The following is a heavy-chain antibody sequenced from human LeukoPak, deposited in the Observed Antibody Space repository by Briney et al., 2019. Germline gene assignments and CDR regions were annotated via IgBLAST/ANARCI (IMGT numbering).Heavy chain of an antibody. Sequence: PSETLSLTCTVSGGSISSSSYFWGWIRQPPGKGLEWIGSIYYSGTTFYKPSLKSRVTIFADTSKNQLSLRLSSVTAADTALYYCARHAAFAEYQSHLTHFDYWGQGTLVTVSS. CDR1: GGSISSSSYF. J-gene: IGHJ4*02. CDR2: IYYSGTT. CDR3: ARHAAFAEYQSHLTHFDY. V-gene: IGHV4-39*01. D-gene: IGHD2-2*01.